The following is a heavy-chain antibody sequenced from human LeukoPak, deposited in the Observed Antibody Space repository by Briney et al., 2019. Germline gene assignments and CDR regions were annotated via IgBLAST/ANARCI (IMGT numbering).Heavy chain of an antibody. D-gene: IGHD3-10*01. CDR2: IWYDGSNK. V-gene: IGHV3-33*01. J-gene: IGHJ4*02. Sequence: GGSLRLSCAASGFSFSSYGMYWVRQAPGKGLEWVAVIWYDGSNKYYADSVKGRFTTSRDNSKNTLYLQMNSLRAEDTALYYCARDINGLDNWGQGTLVTVSS. CDR1: GFSFSSYG. CDR3: ARDINGLDN.